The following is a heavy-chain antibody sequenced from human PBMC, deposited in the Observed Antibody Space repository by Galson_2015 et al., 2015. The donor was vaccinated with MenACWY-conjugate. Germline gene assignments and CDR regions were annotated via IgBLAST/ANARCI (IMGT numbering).Heavy chain of an antibody. Sequence: SLRLSCAASGFTFSSYAMHWVRQAPGKGLEWVSSISSSSSYIYYADSVKGRFTISRDNAKNSLYLQMNSLRAEDTAVYYCARAGITMVRGVIIKAFDYWGQGTLVTVSS. D-gene: IGHD3-10*01. CDR3: ARAGITMVRGVIIKAFDY. CDR1: GFTFSSYA. CDR2: ISSSSSYI. V-gene: IGHV3-21*01. J-gene: IGHJ4*02.